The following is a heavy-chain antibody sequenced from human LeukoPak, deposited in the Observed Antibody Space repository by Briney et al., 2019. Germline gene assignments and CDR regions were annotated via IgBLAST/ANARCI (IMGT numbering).Heavy chain of an antibody. CDR1: GFTSSSYA. J-gene: IGHJ4*02. CDR3: ARGSYSSSWKTFDY. CDR2: ISYDGSDK. V-gene: IGHV3-30*04. D-gene: IGHD6-13*01. Sequence: PGGSLRLSSAASGFTSSSYAMHWVRQAPGKGREWVALISYDGSDKYYADSVKGQFTISRDNSKNTLYVQMNSLRAEDTAVYYCARGSYSSSWKTFDYWGQGTLVTVSS.